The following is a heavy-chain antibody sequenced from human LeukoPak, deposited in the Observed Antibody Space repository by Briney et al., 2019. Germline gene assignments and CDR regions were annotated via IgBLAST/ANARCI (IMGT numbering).Heavy chain of an antibody. CDR2: FDPEDGET. J-gene: IGHJ5*02. D-gene: IGHD2-2*01. V-gene: IGHV1-24*01. CDR3: ATDQRRLVISTASNWLDP. CDR1: GYSLTELS. Sequence: ASVKVSCKVSGYSLTELSMHWVRQAPGKGLEWMGGFDPEDGETIYAQKFQDRVTMTEDTSTDTAYMELSSLRSEDTAVYYCATDQRRLVISTASNWLDPWGQGTLVTVSS.